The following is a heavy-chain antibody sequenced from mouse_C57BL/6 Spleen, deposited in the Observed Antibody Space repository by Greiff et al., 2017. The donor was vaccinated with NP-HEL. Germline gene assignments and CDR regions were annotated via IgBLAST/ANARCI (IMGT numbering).Heavy chain of an antibody. D-gene: IGHD1-1*01. J-gene: IGHJ2*01. Sequence: QVQLQQSGAELVRPGASVKLSCKASGYTFTDYYINWVKQRPGQGLEWIARIYPGSGNTYYNEKFKGKATLTAEKSSSTAYMQLSSLTSEDSAVYFCARSKIGYYAGYFDYWGQGTTLTVSS. CDR3: ARSKIGYYAGYFDY. V-gene: IGHV1-76*01. CDR1: GYTFTDYY. CDR2: IYPGSGNT.